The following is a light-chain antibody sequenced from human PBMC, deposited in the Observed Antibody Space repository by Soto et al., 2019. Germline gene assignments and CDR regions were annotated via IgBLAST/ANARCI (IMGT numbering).Light chain of an antibody. CDR1: QSVSSSN. J-gene: IGKJ3*01. CDR3: QQYGSALFT. V-gene: IGKV3-20*01. Sequence: EILLTQSQGTLSLSPGERATLSCKATQSVSSSNLASYQQKPGQAPRPLIDGASSRATGIPERFRGSGSGTDFTLTISRLEPEDFEVYYCQQYGSALFTGGPGTKVDIK. CDR2: GAS.